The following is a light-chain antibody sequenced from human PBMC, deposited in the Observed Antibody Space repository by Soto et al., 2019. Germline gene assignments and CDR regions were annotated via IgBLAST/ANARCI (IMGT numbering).Light chain of an antibody. V-gene: IGKV2-30*01. CDR2: KVS. Sequence: VVMTQSPLSLPVTLGQPASISCRSSQSLVNSDGNTYLNWFQQRPGQSPRRLIYKVSNRDSGVPDKVSGSGSGTDFTLKITMVEAEDVGVYYCMQGTHWPPTFGQGTKVEIK. J-gene: IGKJ1*01. CDR1: QSLVNSDGNTY. CDR3: MQGTHWPPT.